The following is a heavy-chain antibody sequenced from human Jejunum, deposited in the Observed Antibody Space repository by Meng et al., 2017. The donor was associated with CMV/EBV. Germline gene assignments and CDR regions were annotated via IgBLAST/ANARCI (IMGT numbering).Heavy chain of an antibody. CDR3: ARETSSPTVSYYYYGMDV. Sequence: TVSSNYMTWIRQAPGKGLEWVAVMYGGGIRYHADSVKGRFTISRDNSKNTLYLQMNSLRAEDTAVYYCARETSSPTVSYYYYGMDVWGQGTTVTV. D-gene: IGHD2-2*01. CDR1: TVSSNY. V-gene: IGHV3-53*01. CDR2: MYGGGIR. J-gene: IGHJ6*02.